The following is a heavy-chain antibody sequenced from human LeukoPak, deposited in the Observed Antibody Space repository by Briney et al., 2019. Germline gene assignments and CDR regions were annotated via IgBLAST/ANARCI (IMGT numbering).Heavy chain of an antibody. CDR3: AREASSGRSLKGNFDY. J-gene: IGHJ4*02. CDR1: GGTFSSYA. V-gene: IGHV1-69*05. Sequence: SVKVSCKASGGTFSSYAISWVRQAPGQGLDWMGGAIPIFGTANYAQKFQGRVTITTDESTSTAYMELSSLRSEDTAVYYCAREASSGRSLKGNFDYWGQGTLVTVSS. CDR2: AIPIFGTA. D-gene: IGHD6-19*01.